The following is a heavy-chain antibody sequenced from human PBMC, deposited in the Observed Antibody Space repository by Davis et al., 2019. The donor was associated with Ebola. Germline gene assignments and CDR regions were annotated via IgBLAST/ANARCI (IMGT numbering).Heavy chain of an antibody. J-gene: IGHJ6*04. V-gene: IGHV3-30-3*01. D-gene: IGHD2-21*01. CDR2: ISYDGSNK. CDR3: ARGGWWGYNYGMDV. CDR1: GFTFSSYA. Sequence: PGGSLRLSCAASGFTFSSYAMHWVRQAPGKGLEWVAVISYDGSNKYYADSVKGRFTISRDNSKNTLYLQMNSLRAEDTAVYYCARGGWWGYNYGMDVWGKGTTVTVSS.